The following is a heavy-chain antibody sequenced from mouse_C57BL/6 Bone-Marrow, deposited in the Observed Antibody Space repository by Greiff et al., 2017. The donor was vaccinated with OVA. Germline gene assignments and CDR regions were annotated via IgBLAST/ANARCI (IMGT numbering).Heavy chain of an antibody. V-gene: IGHV3-6*01. J-gene: IGHJ1*03. Sequence: EVKLLESGPGLVKPSQSLSLTCSVTGYSITSGYYWNWIRQFPGNKLEWMGYISYDGSNNYNPSLKNRISITRDTSKNQFFLKLNSVTTEDTATYYCARKDYYGSSPYWYFDVWGTGTTVTVSS. D-gene: IGHD1-1*01. CDR1: GYSITSGYY. CDR3: ARKDYYGSSPYWYFDV. CDR2: ISYDGSN.